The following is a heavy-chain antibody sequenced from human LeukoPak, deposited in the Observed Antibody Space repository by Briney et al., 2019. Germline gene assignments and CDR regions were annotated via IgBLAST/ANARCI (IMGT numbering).Heavy chain of an antibody. CDR3: ARLRRYNIVVITYFDY. V-gene: IGHV3-7*01. Sequence: GGSLRLSCAASGFTFSSYWMSWVRQAPGKGLEWVANIKQDGSEKYYVDSVKGRFTVSRDNAKNSLYLQMNSLRAEDTAVYYCARLRRYNIVVITYFDYWGQGTLVTVSS. CDR1: GFTFSSYW. CDR2: IKQDGSEK. D-gene: IGHD3-22*01. J-gene: IGHJ4*02.